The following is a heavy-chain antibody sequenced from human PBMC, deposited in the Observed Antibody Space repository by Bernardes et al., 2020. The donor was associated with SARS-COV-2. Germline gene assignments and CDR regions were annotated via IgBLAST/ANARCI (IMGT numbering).Heavy chain of an antibody. V-gene: IGHV4-61*02. J-gene: IGHJ4*02. Sequence: SETLSLTCTVSGGSISSGSYYWSWIRQPAGKGLEWIGRIYTSGSTNYNPSLKSRVTISVDTSKNQFSLKLSSVTAADTAVYYCASQSLMTTVTSGLYYWGQGTLVTVSS. CDR3: ASQSLMTTVTSGLYY. CDR2: IYTSGST. D-gene: IGHD4-17*01. CDR1: GGSISSGSYY.